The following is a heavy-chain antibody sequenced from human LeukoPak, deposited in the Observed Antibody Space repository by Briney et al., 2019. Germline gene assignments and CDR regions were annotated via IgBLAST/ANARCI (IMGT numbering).Heavy chain of an antibody. CDR2: ISGSGSTT. J-gene: IGHJ1*01. Sequence: GSLRLSCAASGFTFSSYALSWVRQAPGKGLEWVSGISGSGSTTYYADSVEGRFTISRDRSKNTLYLQMNSLRAEDTAVYYCANPTSPIDYYDSSGYYYSRDEYFQHWGQGTLVTVSS. CDR1: GFTFSSYA. CDR3: ANPTSPIDYYDSSGYYYSRDEYFQH. D-gene: IGHD3-22*01. V-gene: IGHV3-23*01.